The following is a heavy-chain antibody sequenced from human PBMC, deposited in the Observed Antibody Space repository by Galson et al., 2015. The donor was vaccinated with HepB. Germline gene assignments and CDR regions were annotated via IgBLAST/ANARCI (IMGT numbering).Heavy chain of an antibody. V-gene: IGHV3-48*01. CDR2: ISSSSSTI. J-gene: IGHJ4*02. D-gene: IGHD2-21*02. Sequence: SLRLSCAASGFTFSSYSMNWVRQAPGKGLEWVSYISSSSSTIYYADSVKGRFTISRDNAKNSLYLQMNSLRADDTAVYYCARNLKFMTDGYFDHWGQGTLVTVSS. CDR1: GFTFSSYS. CDR3: ARNLKFMTDGYFDH.